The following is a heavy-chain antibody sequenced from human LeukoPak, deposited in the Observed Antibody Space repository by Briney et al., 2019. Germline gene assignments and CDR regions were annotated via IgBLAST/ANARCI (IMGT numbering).Heavy chain of an antibody. V-gene: IGHV4-59*01. J-gene: IGHJ3*02. CDR2: IYYSGST. Sequence: PSETLSLTCTVSGGSISSYYWSWIRQPPGKGLEWIGYIYYSGSTNYNPPLKSRVTISVDTSKNQFSLKLSSVTAADTAVYYAVRGVDAFDIWGQGTMVTVSS. CDR3: VRGVDAFDI. CDR1: GGSISSYY. D-gene: IGHD3-10*01.